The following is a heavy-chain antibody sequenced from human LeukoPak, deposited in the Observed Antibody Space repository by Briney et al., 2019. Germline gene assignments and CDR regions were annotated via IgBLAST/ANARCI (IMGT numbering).Heavy chain of an antibody. CDR1: GFTFSNAW. CDR2: IKSKTDGRTT. Sequence: GGSLRLSCAASGFTFSNAWMSWVRQAPGKGLEWVGRIKSKTDGRTTDYAAPVKGRFTISRDDSKNTLYLQMNSLKTEDTAVFYCTTDSGSSTCWGQGTLVTVSS. V-gene: IGHV3-15*01. J-gene: IGHJ4*02. D-gene: IGHD1-26*01. CDR3: TTDSGSSTC.